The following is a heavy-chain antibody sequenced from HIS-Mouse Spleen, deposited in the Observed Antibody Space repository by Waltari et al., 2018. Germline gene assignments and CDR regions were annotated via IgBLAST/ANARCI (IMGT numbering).Heavy chain of an antibody. J-gene: IGHJ5*02. CDR3: ARKRTASGWFDP. D-gene: IGHD2-21*02. Sequence: QLQLQESGPGLVKPSETLSLTCTVSGGSISSSSYYWGWIRQPPGKVLEWIGSFYYRWGTYYNPSLKSRVTISVDTSKNQFSLKLSSVTAADTAVYYCARKRTASGWFDPWGQGTLVTVSS. V-gene: IGHV4-39*01. CDR1: GGSISSSSYY. CDR2: FYYRWGT.